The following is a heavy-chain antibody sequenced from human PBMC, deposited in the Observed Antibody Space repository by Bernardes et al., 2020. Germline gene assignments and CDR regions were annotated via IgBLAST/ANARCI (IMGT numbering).Heavy chain of an antibody. V-gene: IGHV4-59*01. D-gene: IGHD3-3*01. Sequence: SETLSLTCTVSGGSISSYYWSWIRQPPGKGLEWIGYIYYSGSTNYNPSLKSRVTISVDTSKNQFSLKLSSVTAADTAVYYCAGLRFLEWRNPPTHAFDIWGQGTMVTVSS. CDR2: IYYSGST. CDR3: AGLRFLEWRNPPTHAFDI. J-gene: IGHJ3*02. CDR1: GGSISSYY.